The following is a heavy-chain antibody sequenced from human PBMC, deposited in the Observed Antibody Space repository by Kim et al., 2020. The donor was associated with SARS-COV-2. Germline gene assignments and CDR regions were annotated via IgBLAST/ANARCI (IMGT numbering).Heavy chain of an antibody. Sequence: LQGRVTMTTDTSTSTAYMELRSLRSDDTAVYYCARTFITICGVVIRFDPWGQGTLVTVSS. J-gene: IGHJ5*02. D-gene: IGHD3-3*01. CDR3: ARTFITICGVVIRFDP. V-gene: IGHV1-18*01.